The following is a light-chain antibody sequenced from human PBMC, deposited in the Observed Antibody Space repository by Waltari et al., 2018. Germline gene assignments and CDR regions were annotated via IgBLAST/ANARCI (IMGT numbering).Light chain of an antibody. J-gene: IGKJ1*01. Sequence: DVVMTQSPLSLPVTLGQPASTSCRSSQSLVHSDGNTSLSWCQQRPGQSPRRLIYKVSNRDSGVPDRFSGSGSGTDFTLKISRVEAEDIAIYYCMQGIHWPRSFGQGTKVEIE. V-gene: IGKV2-30*02. CDR1: QSLVHSDGNTS. CDR3: MQGIHWPRS. CDR2: KVS.